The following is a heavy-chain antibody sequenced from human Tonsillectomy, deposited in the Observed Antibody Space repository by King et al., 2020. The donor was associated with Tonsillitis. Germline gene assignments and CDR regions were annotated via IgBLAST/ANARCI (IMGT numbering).Heavy chain of an antibody. J-gene: IGHJ5*02. D-gene: IGHD2-2*01. Sequence: QLVQSGGGVVQPGRSLTLSCAASGFTFSNYAMHWVRQAPGKGLEWVAVISYDGSNKYYADSVKGRFTISRDNSKNTLYLQMNSLRGEDTAVYYCAKPLVPAGSDPNWFDPWGQGTLVTVSS. CDR1: GFTFSNYA. CDR2: ISYDGSNK. V-gene: IGHV3-30*04. CDR3: AKPLVPAGSDPNWFDP.